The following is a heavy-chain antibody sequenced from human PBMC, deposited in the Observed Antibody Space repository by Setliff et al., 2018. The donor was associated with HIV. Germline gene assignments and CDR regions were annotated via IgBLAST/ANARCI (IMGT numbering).Heavy chain of an antibody. D-gene: IGHD2-15*01. CDR2: IYHSGST. CDR3: ARSSLHCGGGSCYLTWFDP. Sequence: PSETLSLTCAVSGGSISSNWWSWVRQSPGKGLEWIGEIYHSGSTNYSPSLKSRVTISVDTSKNQFSLKLNSVTAADTAVYYCARSSLHCGGGSCYLTWFDPWGQGTLVTVSS. CDR1: GGSISSNW. V-gene: IGHV4-4*02. J-gene: IGHJ5*02.